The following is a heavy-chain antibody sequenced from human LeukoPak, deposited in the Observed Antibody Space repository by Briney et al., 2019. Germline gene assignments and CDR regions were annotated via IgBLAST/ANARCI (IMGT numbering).Heavy chain of an antibody. CDR2: IYTSGST. V-gene: IGHV4-4*09. CDR3: ATVSPVVAFDI. CDR1: GGSISSHY. Sequence: SETLSLTCTGSGGSISSHYWSWIRQPPGKGLEGIGYIYTSGSTNYNPSLKSRGTISVATSKTQFSLTLSSVPAAAPAVYYCATVSPVVAFDIWGQGTMVTVSS. J-gene: IGHJ3*02. D-gene: IGHD2-15*01.